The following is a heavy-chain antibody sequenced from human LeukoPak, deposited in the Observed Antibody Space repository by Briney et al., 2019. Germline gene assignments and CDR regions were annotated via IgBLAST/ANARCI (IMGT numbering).Heavy chain of an antibody. CDR3: AADPGYYDSSGYYTVSHFDY. CDR1: GYTFTSYY. J-gene: IGHJ4*02. D-gene: IGHD3-22*01. Sequence: SVKVSCKASGYTFTSYYMHWVRQAPGQGLEWMGGIIPIFGTANYAQKFQGRVTITADESTSTAYMELSSLRSEDTAVYYCAADPGYYDSSGYYTVSHFDYWGQGTLVTVSS. V-gene: IGHV1-69*13. CDR2: IIPIFGTA.